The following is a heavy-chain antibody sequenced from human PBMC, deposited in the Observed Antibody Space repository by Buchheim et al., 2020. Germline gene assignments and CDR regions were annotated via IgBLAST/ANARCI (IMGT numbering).Heavy chain of an antibody. V-gene: IGHV3-23*01. Sequence: EVQLLESGGGLVQPGGSLRPSCAASGFTFSSYAMSWVRQAPGKGLEWVSAISGSGGSTYYADSVKGRFTISRDNSKNTLYLQMNSLRAEDTAVYYCAKEDRPSRRFLEWLSPYCFDYWGQGTL. CDR2: ISGSGGST. CDR1: GFTFSSYA. D-gene: IGHD3-3*01. J-gene: IGHJ4*02. CDR3: AKEDRPSRRFLEWLSPYCFDY.